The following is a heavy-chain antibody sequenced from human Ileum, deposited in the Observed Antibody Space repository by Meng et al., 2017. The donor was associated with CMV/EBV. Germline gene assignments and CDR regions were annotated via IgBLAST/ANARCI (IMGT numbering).Heavy chain of an antibody. CDR3: NTVYPDAILVVYGMDV. V-gene: IGHV3-15*01. J-gene: IGHJ6*02. CDR1: GFTFSNAW. D-gene: IGHD2-21*01. CDR2: IKSKTDGGTT. Sequence: GESLKISCAASGFTFSNAWMSWVRQAPGKGLEWVGRIKSKTDGGTTDYAAHGKGRFTISRDDSKNTLYLQMNSRKTEDKAVYYCNTVYPDAILVVYGMDVWGQGTTVTVSS.